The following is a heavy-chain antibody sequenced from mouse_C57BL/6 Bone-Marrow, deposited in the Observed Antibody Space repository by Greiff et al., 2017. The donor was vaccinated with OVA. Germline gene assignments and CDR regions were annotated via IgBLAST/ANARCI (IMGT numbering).Heavy chain of an antibody. D-gene: IGHD2-4*01. V-gene: IGHV14-4*01. CDR2: IDPENGDT. Sequence: EVQLVESGAELVRPGASVKLSCTASGFNITDNYMHWVKQRPEQGLEWIGWIDPENGDTEYASKFQGKATITADTSSNTAYLQLSSLTSEDTAVYYCTTPYDYDGFAYWGQGTLVTVSA. CDR3: TTPYDYDGFAY. J-gene: IGHJ3*01. CDR1: GFNITDNY.